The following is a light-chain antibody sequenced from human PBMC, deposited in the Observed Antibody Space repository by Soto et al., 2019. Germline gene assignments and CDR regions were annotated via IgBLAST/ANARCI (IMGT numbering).Light chain of an antibody. CDR1: SSDVGAYDY. J-gene: IGLJ1*01. Sequence: CALTQPPSASGSPGQSVAISCTGTSSDVGAYDYVSWYQQHPGKAPKLLIYDVNKRPSGVPDRFSGSKSGNTASLTVSGLQAEDEADYYCSSYAGTHIVFGTGTKVTVL. V-gene: IGLV2-8*01. CDR2: DVN. CDR3: SSYAGTHIV.